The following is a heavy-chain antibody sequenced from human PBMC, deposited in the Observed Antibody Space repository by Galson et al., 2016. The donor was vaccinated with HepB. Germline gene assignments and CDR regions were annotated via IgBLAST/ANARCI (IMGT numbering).Heavy chain of an antibody. V-gene: IGHV4-39*01. CDR3: ARNASVDLAGVSAGWFDP. J-gene: IGHJ5*02. D-gene: IGHD5-12*01. CDR2: TYYVGSA. Sequence: ETLSLTCTVSGVSLSSGYSYWGWLRQPPGKGLEWIGSTYYVGSASYNPSLKIRVTISVDRSTNTFSLKLSSVTAADTAVYYCARNASVDLAGVSAGWFDPWGRGIQVTVSS. CDR1: GVSLSSGYSY.